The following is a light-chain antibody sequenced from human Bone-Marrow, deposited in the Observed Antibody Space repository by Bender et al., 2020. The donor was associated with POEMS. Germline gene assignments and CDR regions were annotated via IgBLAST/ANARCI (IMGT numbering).Light chain of an antibody. CDR3: CSYAGNRPLV. CDR2: TNN. J-gene: IGLJ3*02. CDR1: SSNIGTGTNH. Sequence: QSVLTQPPSASGTPGQRVTISCSGSSSNIGTGTNHAYWYQQLPGTAPRLLIYTNNERPSGVPDRFSGSKSGSTASLTISGLQAEDEADYFCCSYAGNRPLVFGGGTKLTVL. V-gene: IGLV1-44*01.